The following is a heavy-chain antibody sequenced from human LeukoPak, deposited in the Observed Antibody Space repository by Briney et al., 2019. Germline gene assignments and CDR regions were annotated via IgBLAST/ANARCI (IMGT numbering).Heavy chain of an antibody. V-gene: IGHV1-69*04. CDR2: IIPIFGIA. CDR3: ARGTVTNRKIRPEYYYYGMDV. J-gene: IGHJ6*02. Sequence: SVKVSCKASGGTFSSYAISWVRQAPGQGLEWMGRIIPIFGIANYAQKFQGRVTITADKSTSTAYMELSSLRSEDTAVYYCARGTVTNRKIRPEYYYYGMDVWGQGTTVTVSS. CDR1: GGTFSSYA. D-gene: IGHD4-17*01.